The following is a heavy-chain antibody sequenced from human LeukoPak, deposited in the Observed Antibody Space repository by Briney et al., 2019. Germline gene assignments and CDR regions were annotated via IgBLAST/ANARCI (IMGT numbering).Heavy chain of an antibody. CDR1: GDTFTSYY. Sequence: GASVKVSCKASGDTFTSYYMHWVRQAPGQGLEWMGWVNPDTGDTKYARRFQGRVTMTRDTSISTAYMELSKLRSDDTAIYYCATSRERFGWSDELDVWGQGTMVTVSS. J-gene: IGHJ3*01. V-gene: IGHV1-2*02. D-gene: IGHD6-19*01. CDR3: ATSRERFGWSDELDV. CDR2: VNPDTGDT.